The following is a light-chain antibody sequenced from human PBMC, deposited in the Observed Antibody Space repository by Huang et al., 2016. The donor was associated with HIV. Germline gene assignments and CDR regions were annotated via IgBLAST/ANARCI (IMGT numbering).Light chain of an antibody. CDR2: AAS. V-gene: IGKV1-39*01. Sequence: DIQITQSPSSLSASVGDTVIITCRASQNIKGYLNWYQQEPGKDPKLLISAASNLQSGVPSTFSGSGSGTDFTLTINSLQPEDSATYYCQQSSRTPRTFGQGTKLEI. CDR1: QNIKGY. J-gene: IGKJ2*01. CDR3: QQSSRTPRT.